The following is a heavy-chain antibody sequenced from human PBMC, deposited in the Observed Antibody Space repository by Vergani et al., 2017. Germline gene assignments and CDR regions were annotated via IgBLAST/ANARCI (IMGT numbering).Heavy chain of an antibody. Sequence: QVQLVQSGAEVKKPGASVKVSCKAAGYTFTGYYMHWVRQAPGQGLEWRGWINPNRGGTNYAQKFQGRVNRTRDTSISTAYMELSRLRSDDTAVYYCARERRYYDSSGYSFRAFDIWGQGTMVTVSS. V-gene: IGHV1-2*02. CDR2: INPNRGGT. CDR3: ARERRYYDSSGYSFRAFDI. D-gene: IGHD3-22*01. CDR1: GYTFTGYY. J-gene: IGHJ3*02.